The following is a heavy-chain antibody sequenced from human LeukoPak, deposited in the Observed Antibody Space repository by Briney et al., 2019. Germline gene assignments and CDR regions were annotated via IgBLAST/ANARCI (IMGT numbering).Heavy chain of an antibody. Sequence: GESLKISCKGSGYSFTSYWIGWVRQMPGKGLEWRGIIYPGDSDTRYSPSFQGQVTISADKSISTAYLQWSSLKASATATHYCPRINSSSWYLPQYFDYWGQGTLVTVSS. CDR2: IYPGDSDT. D-gene: IGHD6-13*01. CDR1: GYSFTSYW. CDR3: PRINSSSWYLPQYFDY. J-gene: IGHJ4*02. V-gene: IGHV5-51*01.